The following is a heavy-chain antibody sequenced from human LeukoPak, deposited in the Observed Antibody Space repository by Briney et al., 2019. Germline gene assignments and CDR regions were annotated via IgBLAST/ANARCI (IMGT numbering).Heavy chain of an antibody. CDR1: GGSFSGYY. Sequence: KPSETLSLTCAVYGGSFSGYYWSWIRQPPGKGLAWIGEINHSGSTNYNPSLKSRVTISVDTSKNQFSLKLSSVTAADTAVYYCASRITMVRGVIIPAHRGRYYFDYWGQGTLVTVSS. V-gene: IGHV4-34*01. CDR3: ASRITMVRGVIIPAHRGRYYFDY. CDR2: INHSGST. J-gene: IGHJ4*02. D-gene: IGHD3-10*01.